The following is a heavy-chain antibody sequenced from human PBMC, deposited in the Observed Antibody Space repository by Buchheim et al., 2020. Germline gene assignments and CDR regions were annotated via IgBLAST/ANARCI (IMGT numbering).Heavy chain of an antibody. D-gene: IGHD3-22*01. J-gene: IGHJ3*02. V-gene: IGHV4-39*01. CDR2: IYYSGST. CDR3: ASGGPNYYDSRLLVPNAFDI. Sequence: QLQLQESGPGLVKPSETLSLTCTVSGGSISSSSYYWGWIRQPPGKGLEWIGSIYYSGSTYYNPSLKSRVTISVDTSQNQFSLKLSSVTAADTAVYYCASGGPNYYDSRLLVPNAFDIWGQGT. CDR1: GGSISSSSYY.